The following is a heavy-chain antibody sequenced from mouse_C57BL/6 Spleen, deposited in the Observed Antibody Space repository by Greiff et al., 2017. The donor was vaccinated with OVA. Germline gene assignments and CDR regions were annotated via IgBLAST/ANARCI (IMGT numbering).Heavy chain of an antibody. CDR1: GFNIKDDY. J-gene: IGHJ3*01. CDR3: TPLLGRFAY. Sequence: DVKLQESGAELVRPGASVKLSCTASGFNIKDDYMHWVKQRPEQGLEWIGWIDPENGDTEYASKFQGKATITADTSSHTAYLQLSSLTSEDTAVYYCTPLLGRFAYWGQGTLVTVSA. CDR2: IDPENGDT. V-gene: IGHV14-4*01. D-gene: IGHD4-1*01.